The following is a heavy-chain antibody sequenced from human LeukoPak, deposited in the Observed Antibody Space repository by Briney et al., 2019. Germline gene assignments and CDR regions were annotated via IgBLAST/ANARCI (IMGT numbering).Heavy chain of an antibody. D-gene: IGHD3-10*01. Sequence: GGSLRLSCAASGFTFSNAWMSWVRQAPGKGLEWVGRIKSQADGGTTDYAAPVKGSFTISGDDSKNTLYLQMNGLKTEDTAMYYCITYYGSGRGWYWGQGTLVTVSS. CDR3: ITYYGSGRGWY. CDR2: IKSQADGGTT. V-gene: IGHV3-15*01. J-gene: IGHJ4*02. CDR1: GFTFSNAW.